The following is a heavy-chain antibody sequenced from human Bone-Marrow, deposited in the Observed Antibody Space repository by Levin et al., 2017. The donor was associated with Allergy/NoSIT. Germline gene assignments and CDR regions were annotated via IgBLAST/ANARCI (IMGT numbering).Heavy chain of an antibody. CDR1: GITFRNFG. D-gene: IGHD6-19*01. V-gene: IGHV3-7*01. CDR3: ARKYSSAWCFDY. Sequence: GESLKISCAASGITFRNFGMTWVRQAPGKGLEWVANINQEGTEKNYVDSVKGRFTISRDNANNALHLQMSSLRVEDTAVYFCARKYSSAWCFDYWGQGTLVTVSS. J-gene: IGHJ4*02. CDR2: INQEGTEK.